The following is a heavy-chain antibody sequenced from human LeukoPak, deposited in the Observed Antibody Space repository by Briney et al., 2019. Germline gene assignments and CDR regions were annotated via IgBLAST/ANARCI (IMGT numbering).Heavy chain of an antibody. D-gene: IGHD6-19*01. V-gene: IGHV4-39*07. J-gene: IGHJ5*02. Sequence: ASETLSLTCTVSGGSISSSSYYWGWIRQPPGKGLGWIGSIYYSGSTYYNPSLKSRVTISVDTSKNQFSLKLSSVTAADTAVYYCARTRIAVAGSNWFDPWGQGTLVTVSS. CDR3: ARTRIAVAGSNWFDP. CDR2: IYYSGST. CDR1: GGSISSSSYY.